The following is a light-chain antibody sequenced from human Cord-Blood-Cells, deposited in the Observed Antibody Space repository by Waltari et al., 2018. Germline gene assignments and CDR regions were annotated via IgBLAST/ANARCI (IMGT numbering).Light chain of an antibody. J-gene: IGKJ1*01. CDR2: GAS. CDR1: QSVSSN. Sequence: EIVMTQSPATLSVSTGARAPLSCRASQSVSSNVAWYQQKPGQAPRLLIYGASTRATGIPARFSGSGSGTEFTLTISSLQSEDFAVYYCQQYNNWPRTFGQGTKVEIK. CDR3: QQYNNWPRT. V-gene: IGKV3-15*01.